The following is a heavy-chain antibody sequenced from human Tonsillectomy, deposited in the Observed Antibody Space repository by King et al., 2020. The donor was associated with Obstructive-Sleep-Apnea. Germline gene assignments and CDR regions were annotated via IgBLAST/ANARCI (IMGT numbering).Heavy chain of an antibody. CDR3: GGRKAGPGTVVDY. J-gene: IGHJ4*02. D-gene: IGHD6-19*01. CDR2: ISGSATNT. CDR1: GFTFNTYA. V-gene: IGHV3-23*04. Sequence: VQLVESGGGLVQPGGSLRLSCTISGFTFNTYAMTWVRQAPGKGLEWVSSISGSATNTYSADSLEGRFTVSRDNSKNTLYLQMSSLRAEDTAVYYCGGRKAGPGTVVDYWGQGTLVTVSS.